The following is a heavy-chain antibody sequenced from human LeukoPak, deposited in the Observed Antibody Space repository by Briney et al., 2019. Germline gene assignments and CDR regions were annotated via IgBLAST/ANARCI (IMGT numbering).Heavy chain of an antibody. D-gene: IGHD3-9*01. J-gene: IGHJ4*02. CDR1: GSTFSNAW. CDR2: IKSKTDGGTT. Sequence: GGSLRLSCAASGSTFSNAWMSWVRQAPGKGLEWVGRIKSKTDGGTTDYAAPVKGRFTISRDDSKNTLYLQMNSLKTEDTAVYYCTTGYYDILTGYYMFDYWGQGTLVTVSS. CDR3: TTGYYDILTGYYMFDY. V-gene: IGHV3-15*01.